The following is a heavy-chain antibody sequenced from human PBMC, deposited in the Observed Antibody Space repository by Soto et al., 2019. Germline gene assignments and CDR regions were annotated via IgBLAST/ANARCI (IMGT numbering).Heavy chain of an antibody. CDR2: INHSGST. D-gene: IGHD5-12*01. CDR1: GGSFSGYY. J-gene: IGHJ4*02. Sequence: SETLSLTCAVYGGSFSGYYWSWIRQPPGKGLEWIGEINHSGSTNYNPSLKGRVTISVDTSKNQFSLKLSSVTAADTAVYYCAGPQIDSGYGKALDSWGQGTLVTVSS. V-gene: IGHV4-34*01. CDR3: AGPQIDSGYGKALDS.